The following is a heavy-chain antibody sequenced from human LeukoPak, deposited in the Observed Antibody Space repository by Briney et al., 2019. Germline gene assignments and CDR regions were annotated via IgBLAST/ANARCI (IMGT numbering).Heavy chain of an antibody. CDR2: ISGRGDRQ. Sequence: GGSLRLSCAASGFTFTNYAMSWVRQAPGKGLEWVSAISGRGDRQYYADSVKGRFTISRDNSMNTLRLQMNSLSVADTAVYYCVVYTGGYRSQFWGQGTLVTVSS. D-gene: IGHD5-24*01. CDR3: VVYTGGYRSQF. CDR1: GFTFTNYA. J-gene: IGHJ4*02. V-gene: IGHV3-23*01.